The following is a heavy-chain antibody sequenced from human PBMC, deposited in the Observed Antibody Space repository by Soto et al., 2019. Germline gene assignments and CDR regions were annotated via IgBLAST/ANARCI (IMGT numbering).Heavy chain of an antibody. CDR1: GFSLSTYG. V-gene: IGHV3-23*01. Sequence: EVQLSESGGGLVQPGGSLRLSCAASGFSLSTYGVTWVRQAPGKGLEWVSGFSGGSGTTHYADSVKGRFSITRDNSKNTAHLEMNSLRVEDTAIYYCAKWNGYGDYWGQGILVTVSS. D-gene: IGHD1-1*01. J-gene: IGHJ4*02. CDR3: AKWNGYGDY. CDR2: FSGGSGTT.